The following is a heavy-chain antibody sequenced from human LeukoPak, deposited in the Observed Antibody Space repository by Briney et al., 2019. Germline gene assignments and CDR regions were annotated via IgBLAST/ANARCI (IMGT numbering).Heavy chain of an antibody. J-gene: IGHJ4*02. Sequence: ASVKVSCKASGYTFTSYGISWVRQTPGEGLEWMGWISVYSGNTKYAQKFQGRVTMTEDTSTDTAYMELSSLRSEDTAVYYCATLVGATPDYWGQGTLVTVSS. CDR2: ISVYSGNT. CDR1: GYTFTSYG. D-gene: IGHD1-26*01. CDR3: ATLVGATPDY. V-gene: IGHV1-18*04.